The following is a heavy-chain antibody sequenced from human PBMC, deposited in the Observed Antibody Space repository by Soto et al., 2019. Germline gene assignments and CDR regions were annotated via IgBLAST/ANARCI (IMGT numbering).Heavy chain of an antibody. J-gene: IGHJ6*02. V-gene: IGHV1-46*01. CDR2: INPSGGST. CDR3: ARGYYYGSGRPTPGGMDV. Sequence: GASVKVSWKASGGSFSSYASSWVRQATGQGLEWMGIINPSGGSTSYAQKFQGRVTMTRDTSTSTAYMELRSLRSDDTAVYYCARGYYYGSGRPTPGGMDVWGQGTTVTVSS. CDR1: GGSFSSYA. D-gene: IGHD3-10*01.